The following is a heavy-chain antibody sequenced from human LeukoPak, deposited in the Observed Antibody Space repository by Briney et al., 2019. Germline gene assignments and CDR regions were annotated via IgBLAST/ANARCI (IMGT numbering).Heavy chain of an antibody. Sequence: SETPSLTCTVSGGSISSYYWSWIRQPPGKGLEWIGYIYYSGSTNYNPSLKSRVTISVDTSKNQFSLKLSSVTAADTAVYYCARGKRDGYDIMVYWGQGTLVTVSS. CDR1: GGSISSYY. CDR3: ARGKRDGYDIMVY. V-gene: IGHV4-59*01. J-gene: IGHJ4*02. CDR2: IYYSGST. D-gene: IGHD5-24*01.